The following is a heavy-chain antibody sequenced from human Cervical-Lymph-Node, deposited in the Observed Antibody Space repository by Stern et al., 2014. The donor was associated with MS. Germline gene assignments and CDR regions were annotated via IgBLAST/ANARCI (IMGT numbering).Heavy chain of an antibody. V-gene: IGHV3-30*03. CDR1: GFSFSNSA. Sequence: QVQLVQSGGGVVQPGRSLTLSCAASGFSFSNSAMHWVRQAPGKGLEWVAVMSFVGGNKKYGDSVKGRFSISRDMANNTLFLQMNSLRLEDTAVYYCMGVGDAMHVWGQGTTVIVSS. J-gene: IGHJ6*02. CDR2: MSFVGGNK. CDR3: MGVGDAMHV.